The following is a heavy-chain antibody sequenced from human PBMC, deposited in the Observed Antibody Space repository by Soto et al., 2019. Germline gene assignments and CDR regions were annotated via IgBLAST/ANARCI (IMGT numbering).Heavy chain of an antibody. V-gene: IGHV3-48*03. Sequence: EVQLVESGGGLVQPGGSLRLSCAAFGFTFSSYEMNWVRQAPGKGLEWVSYISSSGSTIYYADSVKGRFTISRDNAKNSLYLQMNSLRAEDTAVYYCARITRYYYDSSGYYPPYDAFDIWGQGTMVTVSS. J-gene: IGHJ3*02. CDR2: ISSSGSTI. CDR1: GFTFSSYE. CDR3: ARITRYYYDSSGYYPPYDAFDI. D-gene: IGHD3-22*01.